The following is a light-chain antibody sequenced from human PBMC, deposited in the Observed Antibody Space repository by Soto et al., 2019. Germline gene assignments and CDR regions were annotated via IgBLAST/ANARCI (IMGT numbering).Light chain of an antibody. J-gene: IGLJ1*01. CDR2: DAT. CDR3: QVLVSTAEFFV. CDR1: KIGSKI. V-gene: IGLV3-21*02. Sequence: SYELTQPPSVSVAPGQTAKITCGVFKIGSKIVHRYKQRPGQAPVAVVFDATDRPSGIPDRISASRSGDTATLTISRVDAGDVADHYCQVLVSTAEFFVFGSGTKVTV.